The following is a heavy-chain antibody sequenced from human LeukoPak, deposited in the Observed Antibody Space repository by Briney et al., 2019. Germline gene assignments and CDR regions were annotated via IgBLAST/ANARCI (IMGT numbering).Heavy chain of an antibody. Sequence: GGSLRLSCAASRFSFSNYWMHWVRQAPGKGLVWVSRVKSDGSNPSCADSVKGRFTISRDIAENMLYLQMNTLGAEDTAVYYCARDIVSGSGSLDYWGQGTLVTVSS. J-gene: IGHJ4*02. V-gene: IGHV3-74*01. D-gene: IGHD3-10*01. CDR1: RFSFSNYW. CDR2: VKSDGSNP. CDR3: ARDIVSGSGSLDY.